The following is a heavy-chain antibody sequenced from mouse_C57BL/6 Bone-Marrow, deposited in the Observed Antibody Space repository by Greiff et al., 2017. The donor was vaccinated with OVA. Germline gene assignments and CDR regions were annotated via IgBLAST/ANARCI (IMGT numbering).Heavy chain of an antibody. D-gene: IGHD2-3*01. Sequence: EVKLMESGAELVRPGASVKLSCTASGINIKDDYMHWVKQRPEQGLEWIGWIDPENGDTEYASKFKGKATITVDTSSNTAYLQLSSLTSEYTAVYYCDGYDNWGQGTTLTVSS. J-gene: IGHJ2*01. CDR1: GINIKDDY. CDR3: DGYDN. CDR2: IDPENGDT. V-gene: IGHV14-4*01.